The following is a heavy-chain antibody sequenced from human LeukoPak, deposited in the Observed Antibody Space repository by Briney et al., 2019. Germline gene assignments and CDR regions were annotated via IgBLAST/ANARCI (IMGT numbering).Heavy chain of an antibody. V-gene: IGHV3-20*04. D-gene: IGHD2-2*01. J-gene: IGHJ4*02. CDR3: AKAVVPAAIALLDY. Sequence: GGSLRLSCAAPGFTFDDYGMSWVRQAPGKGLEWVSGIHWNGGSTGYADSVKGRFTISRDNAKNSLYLQMNSLRAEDTAVYYCAKAVVPAAIALLDYWGQGTLVTVSS. CDR2: IHWNGGST. CDR1: GFTFDDYG.